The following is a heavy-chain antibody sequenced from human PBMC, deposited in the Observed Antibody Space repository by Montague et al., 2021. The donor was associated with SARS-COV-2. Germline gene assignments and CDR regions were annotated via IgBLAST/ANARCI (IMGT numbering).Heavy chain of an antibody. D-gene: IGHD3-10*01. CDR1: GFSLSNTRMS. V-gene: IGHV2-70*01. Sequence: PALVKPTQTLTLTCTFSGFSLSNTRMSVGWIRQPPGKALEWLALINWDDDEYYNPSLRTRLTISKDTSKNQVVLVMTYMDPMDTGTYYCARIQRWGEYYFDFWGQGALVVVSA. J-gene: IGHJ4*02. CDR2: INWDDDE. CDR3: ARIQRWGEYYFDF.